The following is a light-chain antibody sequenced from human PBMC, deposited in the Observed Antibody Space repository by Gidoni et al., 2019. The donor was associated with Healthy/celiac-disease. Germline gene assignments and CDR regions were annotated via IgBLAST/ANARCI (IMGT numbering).Light chain of an antibody. CDR3: SSYTSSSTRVV. V-gene: IGLV2-18*02. J-gene: IGLJ2*01. CDR1: SSDVGSYTR. CDR2: EVS. Sequence: QSALTQPPSVSGSPGQSVTISCPGTSSDVGSYTRVSGYQQPPGTAPKLMIYEVSNRPSGVPDRFSGSRSGNTASLTISGLQAEDEADYYCSSYTSSSTRVVFGGGTKLTVL.